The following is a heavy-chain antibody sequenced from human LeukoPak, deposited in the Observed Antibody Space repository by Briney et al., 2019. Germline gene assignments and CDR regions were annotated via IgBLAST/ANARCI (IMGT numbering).Heavy chain of an antibody. CDR3: GNSHIRDR. J-gene: IGHJ4*02. D-gene: IGHD2-21*01. Sequence: GGSLRLSCAASGFTFSTYAMSWVRQAPGKGLEWVSSISENGGKTYYADSVKGRFTISRDNSKNTLYLQMNGLRAEDTAVYYCGNSHIRDRWGQGTLVTVSS. CDR1: GFTFSTYA. V-gene: IGHV3-23*01. CDR2: ISENGGKT.